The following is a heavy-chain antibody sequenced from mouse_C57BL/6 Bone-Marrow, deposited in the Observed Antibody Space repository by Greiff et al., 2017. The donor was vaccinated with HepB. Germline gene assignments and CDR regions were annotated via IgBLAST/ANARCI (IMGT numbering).Heavy chain of an antibody. CDR1: GYTFTDFY. J-gene: IGHJ4*01. V-gene: IGHV1-26*01. Sequence: EVQLQQSGPVLVKPGASVKLSCKASGYTFTDFYLNWVKQSHGKSLEWIGDINPNNVGTSYNQKLKVKATLTVDKSSSTAYMELRSLTSEDSAVYYCARATVVAPAMDYWGQGTSVTVSS. D-gene: IGHD1-1*01. CDR3: ARATVVAPAMDY. CDR2: INPNNVGT.